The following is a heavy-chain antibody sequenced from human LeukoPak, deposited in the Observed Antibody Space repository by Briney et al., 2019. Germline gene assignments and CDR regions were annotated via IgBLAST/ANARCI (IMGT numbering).Heavy chain of an antibody. CDR2: IYPGDSDR. V-gene: IGHV5-51*01. Sequence: PGESLKISCQASGYTFSDFWIGWVRQRPGKGLEWMGTIYPGDSDRRYSPSFQGQVTISADKSTSTAYLQWSTLNASDTAMYYCVRHDSGYYSDGSGYQGVDFWGQGTLITVSS. CDR1: GYTFSDFW. CDR3: VRHDSGYYSDGSGYQGVDF. D-gene: IGHD3-22*01. J-gene: IGHJ4*02.